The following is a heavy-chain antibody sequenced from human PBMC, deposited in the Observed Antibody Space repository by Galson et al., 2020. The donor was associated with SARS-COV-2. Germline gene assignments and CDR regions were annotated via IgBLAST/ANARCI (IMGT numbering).Heavy chain of an antibody. D-gene: IGHD2-2*01. Sequence: ASVKVSCKASGYTFTGYYMHWVRQAPGQGLEWMGRINPNSGGTNYAQKFQGRVTMTMDTSISTAYMELSRLRSDDTAVYYCAGEYQLLPNWFDPWGQGTLVTVSS. J-gene: IGHJ5*02. CDR1: GYTFTGYY. V-gene: IGHV1-2*06. CDR3: AGEYQLLPNWFDP. CDR2: INPNSGGT.